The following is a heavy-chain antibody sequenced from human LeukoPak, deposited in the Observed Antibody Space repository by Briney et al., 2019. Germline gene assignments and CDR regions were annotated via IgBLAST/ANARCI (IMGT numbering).Heavy chain of an antibody. CDR3: VRGDYGDYTLFDY. CDR1: GFTVSSNY. D-gene: IGHD4-17*01. J-gene: IGHJ4*02. CDR2: IYSGGST. V-gene: IGHV3-53*01. Sequence: GESLRLSCAASGFTVSSNYMSWVRAAPGNGLEWVSVIYSGGSTYYADSVKGRFTISRDNSKNTLYLQMNSLRAEDTAVYYCVRGDYGDYTLFDYWGQGTLVTVSS.